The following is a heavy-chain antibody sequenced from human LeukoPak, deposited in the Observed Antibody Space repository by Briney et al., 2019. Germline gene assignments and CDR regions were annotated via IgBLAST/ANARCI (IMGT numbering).Heavy chain of an antibody. CDR2: LYYSGSP. V-gene: IGHV4-39*01. Sequence: PAETLSLTCTVSGGSISSSSDYWGWIRQPPGKGLEYIGSLYYSGSPYYSPSLKSRVTISVDTSKNQFSLKLSSVTAADTAVYYCATLYSSSWYQSDYWGQGTLVTVSS. J-gene: IGHJ4*02. CDR1: GGSISSSSDY. D-gene: IGHD6-13*01. CDR3: ATLYSSSWYQSDY.